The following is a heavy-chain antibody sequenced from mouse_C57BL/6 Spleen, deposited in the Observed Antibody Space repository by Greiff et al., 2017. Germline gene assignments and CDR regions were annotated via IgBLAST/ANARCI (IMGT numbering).Heavy chain of an antibody. J-gene: IGHJ3*01. CDR3: ARGGLWFAY. V-gene: IGHV1-22*01. D-gene: IGHD3-3*01. CDR2: INPNNGGT. Sequence: EVQLQQSGPELVKPGASVKMSCKASGYTFTDYNMHWVKQSPGKSLEWIGYINPNNGGTSSNKKFKGKATLTVNKSSITAYMELRSLTSGDSAVGYCARGGLWFAYWGQGTLVTVSA. CDR1: GYTFTDYN.